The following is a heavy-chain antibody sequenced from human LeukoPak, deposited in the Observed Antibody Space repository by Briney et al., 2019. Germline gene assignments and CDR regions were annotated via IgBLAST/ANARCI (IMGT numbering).Heavy chain of an antibody. J-gene: IGHJ5*02. Sequence: PSETLSLTCAVYGGSFSGYYWSWIRQPPGKGLEWIGEINHSGNTNYNPSLKSRVTISVDTSKNQFSLKLSSVTAADTAVYYCARARFGELLGRFDPWGQGTLVTVSS. D-gene: IGHD3-10*01. V-gene: IGHV4-34*01. CDR2: INHSGNT. CDR1: GGSFSGYY. CDR3: ARARFGELLGRFDP.